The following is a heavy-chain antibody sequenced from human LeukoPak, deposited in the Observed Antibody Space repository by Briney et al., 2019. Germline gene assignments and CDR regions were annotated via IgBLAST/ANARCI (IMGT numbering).Heavy chain of an antibody. D-gene: IGHD3-9*01. CDR3: AKQYLVGDY. J-gene: IGHJ4*02. CDR1: GLVFSNFA. V-gene: IGHV3-23*01. Sequence: GAXLRLSCAASGLVFSNFAMNWVRQAPGKGPEWVSSINEGGDKTHYADSVKGRFTISRDNSKNTLYLQMNSLRAEDTAVYYCAKQYLVGDYWGQGTLVTVSS. CDR2: INEGGDKT.